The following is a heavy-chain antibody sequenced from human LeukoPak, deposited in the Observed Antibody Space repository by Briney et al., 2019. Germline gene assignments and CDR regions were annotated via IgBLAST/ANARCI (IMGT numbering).Heavy chain of an antibody. CDR1: GFTFSSYA. Sequence: GGSLRLSCAASGFTFSSYAMHWVRQAPGKGLEYVSAISSNGGSTYYANSVKGRFTISRDNSKSTLYLQMGSLRAEDMAVYYCARAHDLYGSGSYYISPSDYWGQGTLVTVSS. D-gene: IGHD3-10*01. CDR3: ARAHDLYGSGSYYISPSDY. V-gene: IGHV3-64*01. J-gene: IGHJ4*02. CDR2: ISSNGGST.